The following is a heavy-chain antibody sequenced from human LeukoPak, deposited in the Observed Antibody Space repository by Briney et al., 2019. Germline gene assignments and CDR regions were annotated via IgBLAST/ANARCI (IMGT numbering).Heavy chain of an antibody. J-gene: IGHJ4*02. CDR3: AREWRYDILAGYYNVSDY. Sequence: PGGALRLSCAASGFTFSSYIMNGVRQAPGKGVAGVSSISSSSSYIYYAHSLKGRFTISRDNAKNSLYLQMSSLRAEDTAVYYCAREWRYDILAGYYNVSDYWGQGTLVTVSS. CDR1: GFTFSSYI. CDR2: ISSSSSYI. V-gene: IGHV3-21*01. D-gene: IGHD3-9*01.